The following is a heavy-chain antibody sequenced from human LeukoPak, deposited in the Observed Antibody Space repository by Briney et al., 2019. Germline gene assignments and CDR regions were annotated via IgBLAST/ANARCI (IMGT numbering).Heavy chain of an antibody. CDR2: ISSSSRYI. Sequence: PGGSLRLSCAASGFTFSSYSMNWVRQAPGKGLEWVSSISSSSRYIYYADSLKGRLTISRDNAKSSLYLQMNSLRAEDTAVYYCARDLQPDSYDSSGYYRRGNWFDPWGQGTLVTVSS. CDR1: GFTFSSYS. D-gene: IGHD3-22*01. CDR3: ARDLQPDSYDSSGYYRRGNWFDP. J-gene: IGHJ5*02. V-gene: IGHV3-21*01.